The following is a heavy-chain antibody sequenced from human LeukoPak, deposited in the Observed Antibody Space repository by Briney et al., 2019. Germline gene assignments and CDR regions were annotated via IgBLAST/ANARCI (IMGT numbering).Heavy chain of an antibody. V-gene: IGHV4-38-2*02. Sequence: PSETLSLTCTVSGYSISSGYYWGWIRQPPGKGLEWIGSIYHSGSTYYNPSLRSRVTISVDTSKNQFSLKLSSVTAAGTAVYYCARETVGATSFDYWGQGTLVTVSS. J-gene: IGHJ4*02. CDR1: GYSISSGYY. CDR2: IYHSGST. CDR3: ARETVGATSFDY. D-gene: IGHD1-26*01.